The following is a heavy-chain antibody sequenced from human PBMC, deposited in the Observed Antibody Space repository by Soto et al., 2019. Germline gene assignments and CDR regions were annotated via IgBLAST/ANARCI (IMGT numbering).Heavy chain of an antibody. CDR3: ARQVQDIVVVPAAWPFDY. Sequence: QLQLQESGPGLVKPSETLSLTCTVSGGSISSSSYYWGWIRQPPGKGLEWIGSIYYSGSTYYNPSLKSRVTISVDTSKNQFSLKLSSVTAADTAVYYCARQVQDIVVVPAAWPFDYWGQGTLVTVSS. D-gene: IGHD2-2*01. CDR1: GGSISSSSYY. CDR2: IYYSGST. J-gene: IGHJ4*02. V-gene: IGHV4-39*01.